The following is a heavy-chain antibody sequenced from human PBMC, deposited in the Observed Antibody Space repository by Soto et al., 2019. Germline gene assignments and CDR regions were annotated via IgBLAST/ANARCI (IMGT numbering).Heavy chain of an antibody. CDR1: GGSFTSNNW. J-gene: IGHJ4*02. CDR2: IYRTGST. Sequence: SETLSLTCVVSGGSFTSNNWWTWVRQPPGQGLEWIGEIYRTGSTNYNPSLKSRVTISLDKSENQFSLKVTSLTAADTAVYSCPRRDHGPSVDYWGQGTLVTVSS. CDR3: PRRDHGPSVDY. D-gene: IGHD1-26*01. V-gene: IGHV4-4*02.